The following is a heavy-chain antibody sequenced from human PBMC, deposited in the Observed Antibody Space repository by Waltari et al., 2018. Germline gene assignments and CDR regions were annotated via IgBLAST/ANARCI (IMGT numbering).Heavy chain of an antibody. CDR2: ISSFATTV. J-gene: IGHJ5*02. CDR1: GFIFRDYY. Sequence: QKQLVESGGGLVKPGGSLTLSCAASGFIFRDYYMTWVRPAPGKELERSGRISSFATTVDYSDSLKGRLTLSSDNANSSAYLEIVSLRPDDTAVYYCARGRQQLIPWGPGTLVTVSS. D-gene: IGHD6-13*01. V-gene: IGHV3-11*01. CDR3: ARGRQQLIP.